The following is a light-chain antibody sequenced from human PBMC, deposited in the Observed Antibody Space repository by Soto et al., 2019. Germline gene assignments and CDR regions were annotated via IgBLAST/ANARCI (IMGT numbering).Light chain of an antibody. CDR1: QSISYY. CDR3: QQSYSTPWT. J-gene: IGKJ1*01. V-gene: IGKV1-39*01. CDR2: STS. Sequence: DIQMTQSPSSLSASVRDRVTITCRASQSISYYLNWYQQKQGRAPRLLIYSTSTLQSGVPSKFSGSASGTDFTLTISSLQPEDFATYYCQQSYSTPWTFGQGTKVDTK.